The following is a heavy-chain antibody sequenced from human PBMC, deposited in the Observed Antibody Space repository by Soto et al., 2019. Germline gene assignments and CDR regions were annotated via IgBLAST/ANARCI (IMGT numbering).Heavy chain of an antibody. J-gene: IGHJ4*02. D-gene: IGHD3-3*01. CDR2: ISYDGKHK. CDR3: AKGAVQDLWSGYYTLFDY. V-gene: IGHV3-30*18. Sequence: QVQLVESGGGVVQPGRSLRLSCAASGFTFSTYGMHWVRQAPGKGLEWVAVISYDGKHKYYADSLKGRFTISRDNSQTPLYLQMNSLRAEDTAVYYCAKGAVQDLWSGYYTLFDYWGQGTLVTVSS. CDR1: GFTFSTYG.